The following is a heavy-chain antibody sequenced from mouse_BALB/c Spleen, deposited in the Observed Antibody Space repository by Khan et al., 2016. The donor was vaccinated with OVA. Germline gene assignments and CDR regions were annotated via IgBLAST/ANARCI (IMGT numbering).Heavy chain of an antibody. CDR1: GYSITRGYA. J-gene: IGHJ2*01. Sequence: EVQLQESGPGLATPSQSLSLTCTVTGYSITRGYAWNWIRQFPGNKLEWMGYISYSGGTSYNPSLKSRISITRDTSKNQFFLQLNSVTTEDTATYYCARGNYYGYYFDYWGQGTTLTVSS. D-gene: IGHD1-1*01. CDR2: ISYSGGT. V-gene: IGHV3-2*02. CDR3: ARGNYYGYYFDY.